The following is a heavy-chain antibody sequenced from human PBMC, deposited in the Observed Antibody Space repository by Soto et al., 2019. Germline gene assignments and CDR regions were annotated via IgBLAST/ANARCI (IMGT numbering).Heavy chain of an antibody. Sequence: QVQLQESGPGLVKPSQTLSLTCTVSGGSISSGGYYWSWIRQHPGKGLEWIGYIYYSGSTYYNPSLKRRVTISIDTSKNQCSLKRSSVTAADTAVYYCARRGPPADWYFDLWGRVTLVTVSS. V-gene: IGHV4-31*03. CDR1: GGSISSGGYY. CDR2: IYYSGST. CDR3: ARRGPPADWYFDL. J-gene: IGHJ2*01.